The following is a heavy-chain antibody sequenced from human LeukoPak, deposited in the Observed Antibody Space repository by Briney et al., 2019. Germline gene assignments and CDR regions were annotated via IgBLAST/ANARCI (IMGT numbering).Heavy chain of an antibody. CDR1: GGSFSPYY. CDR3: ARGGFYCGGDCYVDY. Sequence: PWETLSLTCGVYGGSFSPYYWSWIRQPPGKELEWIGEINHSGSTNYNPYLKSRVTISVDTSKNQFSLRLSSVTAADTAVYYCARGGFYCGGDCYVDYRGQGTLVTVSS. CDR2: INHSGST. J-gene: IGHJ4*02. V-gene: IGHV4-34*01. D-gene: IGHD2-21*02.